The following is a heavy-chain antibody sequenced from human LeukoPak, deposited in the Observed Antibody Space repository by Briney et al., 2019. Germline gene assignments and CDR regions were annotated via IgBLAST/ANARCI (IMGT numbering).Heavy chain of an antibody. V-gene: IGHV4-30-4*01. CDR3: ARGVRIAAAVDV. J-gene: IGHJ6*02. CDR2: IYYSGST. D-gene: IGHD6-13*01. Sequence: PSQTLSLTCTVSGGSISSGDYYWSWICQPPGKGLEWIGYIYYSGSTYYNPSLKSRVTISVDTSKNQFSLKLSSVTAADTAVYYCARGVRIAAAVDVWGQGTTVTVSS. CDR1: GGSISSGDYY.